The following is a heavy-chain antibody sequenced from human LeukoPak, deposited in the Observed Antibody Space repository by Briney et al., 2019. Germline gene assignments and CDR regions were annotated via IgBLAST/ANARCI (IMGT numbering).Heavy chain of an antibody. CDR1: GGSISSHY. J-gene: IGHJ6*03. D-gene: IGHD5-12*01. V-gene: IGHV4-59*11. CDR3: ARRVAYFYYMDV. CDR2: IYYSGST. Sequence: SETLSLTCTVSGGSISSHYWSWIRQPPGKGLEWIGYIYYSGSTNYNPSLKSRVTISVDTSKNQFSLKLSSVTAADTAAYYCARRVAYFYYMDVWGKGTTVTVSS.